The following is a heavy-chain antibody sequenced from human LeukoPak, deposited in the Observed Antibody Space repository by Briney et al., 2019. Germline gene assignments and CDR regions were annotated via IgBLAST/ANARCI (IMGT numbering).Heavy chain of an antibody. J-gene: IGHJ4*02. Sequence: PSETLSLTCTVSGGSISSSSYYWGWIRQPPGKGLEWIGSIYYSGSTYYNPSLKSRVTISVDTSKNQFSLKLSSVTAADTAVYYCARAFIAAADFDYWGQGTLVTVSS. V-gene: IGHV4-39*01. CDR1: GGSISSSSYY. CDR3: ARAFIAAADFDY. D-gene: IGHD6-13*01. CDR2: IYYSGST.